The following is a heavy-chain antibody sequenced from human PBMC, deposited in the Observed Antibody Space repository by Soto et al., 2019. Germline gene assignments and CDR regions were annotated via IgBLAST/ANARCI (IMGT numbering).Heavy chain of an antibody. CDR1: GGSFSGYY. D-gene: IGHD2-8*01. Sequence: AVYGGSFSGYYWSWIRQPPGKGLEWIGEINHSGSTNYNPSLKSRVTISVDTSKNQFSLKLSSVTAADTAVYYCARGRVLMVYARGFYYYGMDVWGQGTTVTVSS. CDR3: ARGRVLMVYARGFYYYGMDV. CDR2: INHSGST. V-gene: IGHV4-34*01. J-gene: IGHJ6*02.